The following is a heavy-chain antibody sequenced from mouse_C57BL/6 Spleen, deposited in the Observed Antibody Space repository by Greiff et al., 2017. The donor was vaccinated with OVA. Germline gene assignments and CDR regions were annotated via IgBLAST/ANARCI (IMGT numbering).Heavy chain of an antibody. V-gene: IGHV1-50*01. Sequence: VKLQQSGAELVKPGASVKLSCKASGYTFTSYWMQWVKQRPGQGLEWIGEIDPSDSYTNYNQKFKGKATLTVDTSSSTAYMQLSSLTSEDSAVYYCAGYYYGSRRDFDYWGQGTTLTVSS. CDR2: IDPSDSYT. CDR3: AGYYYGSRRDFDY. D-gene: IGHD1-1*01. J-gene: IGHJ2*01. CDR1: GYTFTSYW.